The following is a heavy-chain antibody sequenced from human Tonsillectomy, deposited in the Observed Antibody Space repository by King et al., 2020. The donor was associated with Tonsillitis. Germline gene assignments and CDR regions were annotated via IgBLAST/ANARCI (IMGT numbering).Heavy chain of an antibody. D-gene: IGHD1-14*01. CDR1: GYTLTSHY. V-gene: IGHV1-46*01. CDR3: ARMPEIRWEVAGCYFDF. Sequence: QLVQSGAEVKKPGASVKISCKASGYTLTSHYINWVRQAPGQGLEWMGIISPSGGSTSYPQEFQGRVTMTRDTSTRTFYMELSSLTSDDTAMYYCARMPEIRWEVAGCYFDFWGQGTLVTVSA. J-gene: IGHJ4*02. CDR2: ISPSGGST.